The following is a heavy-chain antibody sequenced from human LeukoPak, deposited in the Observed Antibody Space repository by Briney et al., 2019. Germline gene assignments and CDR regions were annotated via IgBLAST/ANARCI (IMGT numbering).Heavy chain of an antibody. CDR2: IYYSRST. D-gene: IGHD1-1*01. V-gene: IGHV4-39*02. CDR1: GGSISSSSYY. J-gene: IGHJ3*02. CDR3: ARERLESYVGDAFDI. Sequence: SETLSLTCTVSGGSISSSSYYWGWIRQPPGKGLEWIGSIYYSRSTYYNPSLKSRVTISVDTSKNQFSLKLSSVTAADTAVYYCARERLESYVGDAFDIWGQGTMVTVSS.